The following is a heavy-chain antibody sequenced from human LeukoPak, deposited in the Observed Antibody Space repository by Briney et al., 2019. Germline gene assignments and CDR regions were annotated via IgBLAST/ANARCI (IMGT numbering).Heavy chain of an antibody. CDR3: ARDDRGYFDSGSYYMHHY. CDR2: ISSSGTTI. Sequence: GGSLRLSCAASRFTFSSYNMNWVRQAPGKGLEWVSYISSSGTTIYYADSVKGRFTISRDNAKNSLYLQMNSLRAEDTAVYYCARDDRGYFDSGSYYMHHYWGQGTLVTVSS. V-gene: IGHV3-48*04. CDR1: RFTFSSYN. D-gene: IGHD3-10*01. J-gene: IGHJ4*02.